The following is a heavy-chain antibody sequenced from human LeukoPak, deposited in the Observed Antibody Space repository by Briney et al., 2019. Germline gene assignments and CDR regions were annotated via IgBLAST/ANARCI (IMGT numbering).Heavy chain of an antibody. CDR1: GFTFSNYR. CDR3: AKGVDYCSGGSCPADY. D-gene: IGHD2-15*01. J-gene: IGHJ4*01. V-gene: IGHV3-30*18. Sequence: GGSLRLSCAASGFTFSNYRIHWVRQAPGKGLEWVAVISYDGNNKYYADSVKGRFTISRDNSKNTLFLQMNSLRAEDTAVYYCAKGVDYCSGGSCPADYWGPGTLVTVSS. CDR2: ISYDGNNK.